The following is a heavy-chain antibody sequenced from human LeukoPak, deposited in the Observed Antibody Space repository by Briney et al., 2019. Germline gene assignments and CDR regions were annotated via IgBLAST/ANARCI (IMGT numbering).Heavy chain of an antibody. CDR1: GGSVSSYF. J-gene: IGHJ4*02. V-gene: IGHV4-4*07. Sequence: PSETLSLTCTVSGGSVSSYFWSWIRQPAGKGLEWIGRIYAGGGTNYNPSLKSRVTTSVDTSKNQFSLKLDSVTAADTAVYYCARRITGDGYFDYWGQGSLVTVSS. CDR3: ARRITGDGYFDY. D-gene: IGHD7-27*01. CDR2: IYAGGGT.